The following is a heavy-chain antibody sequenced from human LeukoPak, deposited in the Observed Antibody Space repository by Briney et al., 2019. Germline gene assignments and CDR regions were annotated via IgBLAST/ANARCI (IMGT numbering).Heavy chain of an antibody. J-gene: IGHJ5*02. CDR1: GFTFSSYA. V-gene: IGHV3-23*01. D-gene: IGHD6-19*01. CDR2: ISGGGGTT. CDR3: AKYAVAGTGNWFDP. Sequence: GGSLTLSCEASGFTFSSYAMSWVPQAPGQGLEWVSSISGGGGTTYYADSVKGRFTISRDNSKNTLHLQMNSLRDEDTAVYYCAKYAVAGTGNWFDPWGQGTLVTVSS.